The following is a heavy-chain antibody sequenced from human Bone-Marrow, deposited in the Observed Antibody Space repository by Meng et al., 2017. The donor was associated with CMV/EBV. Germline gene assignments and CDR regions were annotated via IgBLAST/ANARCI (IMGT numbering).Heavy chain of an antibody. J-gene: IGHJ6*02. CDR3: GRASGVFCSSANCYRGGTDV. Sequence: SETLSLTCTVSGGSMKRNTYYWGWIRQPPGKGLEWIGSMYYSGSTHYNPSLKRRVSIFVDSSKSHLSLNLRSVTAADTAVYYCGRASGVFCSSANCYRGGTDVWGQGTTVTGSS. CDR2: MYYSGST. CDR1: GGSMKRNTYY. V-gene: IGHV4-39*07. D-gene: IGHD2-2*02.